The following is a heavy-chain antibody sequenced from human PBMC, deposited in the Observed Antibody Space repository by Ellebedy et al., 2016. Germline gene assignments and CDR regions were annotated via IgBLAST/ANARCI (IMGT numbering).Heavy chain of an antibody. V-gene: IGHV3-23*01. CDR2: IRGSGGTT. J-gene: IGHJ4*02. CDR1: GFPFSSYA. CDR3: AKDKGPHDLEDY. Sequence: GESLKISCAASGFPFSSYAMDWVRQAPGKGLEWVSAIRGSGGTTYYADSVKGRFTISRDNSKNTLYLQMNSLRAEDTAVYYCAKDKGPHDLEDYWGQGTLVTVSS. D-gene: IGHD2-21*02.